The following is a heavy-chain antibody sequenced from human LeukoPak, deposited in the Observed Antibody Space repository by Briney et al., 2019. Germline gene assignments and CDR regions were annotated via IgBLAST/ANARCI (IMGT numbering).Heavy chain of an antibody. V-gene: IGHV1-2*02. CDR1: GYTFTGYY. CDR2: INPNSGGT. CDR3: ARNVRGIYNWFDP. D-gene: IGHD3-10*02. J-gene: IGHJ5*02. Sequence: ASVKVSFKASGYTFTGYYMHWVRQAPGQGLEWMGWINPNSGGTNYAQKFQDRVTMTRDTSISTAYLELSRLRSDDTAVYYCARNVRGIYNWFDPWGQGTLVTVSS.